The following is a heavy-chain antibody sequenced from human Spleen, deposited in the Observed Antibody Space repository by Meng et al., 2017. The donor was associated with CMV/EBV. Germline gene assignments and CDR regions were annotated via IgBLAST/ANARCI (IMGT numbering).Heavy chain of an antibody. Sequence: TCAVYGWSFTFYSWRWLRQPPGKGLEWLGEINHSGSTTYTPSLKSRVTISVDTSKNQFSLKLSSVTAADTAVYYCARGGGSYSPLDYWGQGTLVTVSS. CDR2: INHSGST. V-gene: IGHV4-34*01. D-gene: IGHD1-26*01. J-gene: IGHJ4*02. CDR1: GWSFTFYS. CDR3: ARGGGSYSPLDY.